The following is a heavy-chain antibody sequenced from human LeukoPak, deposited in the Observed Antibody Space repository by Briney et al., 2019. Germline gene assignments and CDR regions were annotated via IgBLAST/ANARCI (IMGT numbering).Heavy chain of an antibody. CDR1: GFTFSSYA. CDR3: AEDPYYYGSGSYFDY. Sequence: HPGGSLRLSCAASGFTFSSYAMSWVRQAPGKGLEWVSAISGSGGSTYYADSVKGRFTISRDNSKNTLYLQMNSLRAEDTAVYYCAEDPYYYGSGSYFDYWGQGTLVTVSS. CDR2: ISGSGGST. D-gene: IGHD3-10*01. V-gene: IGHV3-23*01. J-gene: IGHJ4*02.